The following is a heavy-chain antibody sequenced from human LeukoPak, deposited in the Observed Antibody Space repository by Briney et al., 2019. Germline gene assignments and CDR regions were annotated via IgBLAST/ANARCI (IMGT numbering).Heavy chain of an antibody. Sequence: GGSLRLSCAASGFTFSDYWMSWVRQAPGKGLEWVANIKQDGSEKYYVDSVTGRFTISRDNAKNSLYLQMNNLRAEDTAVYYCARWATSFDFWDQGTLVTVSS. D-gene: IGHD6-6*01. V-gene: IGHV3-7*01. CDR1: GFTFSDYW. CDR3: ARWATSFDF. J-gene: IGHJ4*02. CDR2: IKQDGSEK.